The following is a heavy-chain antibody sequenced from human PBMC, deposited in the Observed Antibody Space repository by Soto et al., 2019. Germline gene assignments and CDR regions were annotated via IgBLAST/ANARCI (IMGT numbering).Heavy chain of an antibody. CDR2: ISAYNGNT. Sequence: AASVKVSCKASGYTFTSYGISWVRQAPGQGLEWMGWISAYNGNTNYAQKLQGRVTMTTDTSTSTAYMELRSLRSDDTAVYYCARRAPLCSSTSCYFDYWGQGTLVTVSS. CDR1: GYTFTSYG. V-gene: IGHV1-18*01. CDR3: ARRAPLCSSTSCYFDY. D-gene: IGHD2-2*01. J-gene: IGHJ4*02.